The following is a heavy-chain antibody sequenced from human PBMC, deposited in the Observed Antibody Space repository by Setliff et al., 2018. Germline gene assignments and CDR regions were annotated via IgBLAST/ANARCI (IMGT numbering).Heavy chain of an antibody. D-gene: IGHD3-16*01. J-gene: IGHJ6*02. CDR1: GYTFTSHG. CDR3: SRFGLYYEAVYGGGDYYYYGMDV. Sequence: ASVKVSCKASGYTFTSHGFSWVRQAPGQGLEWMGWIRGYNGNTNYAQKVQGRVTMTTDTSPGTIYMELRSLRADDTAVYYCSRFGLYYEAVYGGGDYYYYGMDVWGQGTTVTAP. CDR2: IRGYNGNT. V-gene: IGHV1-18*01.